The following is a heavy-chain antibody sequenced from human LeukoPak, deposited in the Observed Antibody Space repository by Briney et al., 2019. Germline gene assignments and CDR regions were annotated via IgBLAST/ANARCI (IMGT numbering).Heavy chain of an antibody. CDR3: ARTHTTGGWVDY. CDR2: IYYSGST. Sequence: PSETLSLTCTVSGGSISSSSYYWGWIRQPPGKGLEWIGSIYYSGSTYYNPSLKSRVTISVDTSKNKFSLKLSSVTAADTAVYYCARTHTTGGWVDYWGQGTLVTVSS. D-gene: IGHD6-19*01. V-gene: IGHV4-39*01. CDR1: GGSISSSSYY. J-gene: IGHJ4*02.